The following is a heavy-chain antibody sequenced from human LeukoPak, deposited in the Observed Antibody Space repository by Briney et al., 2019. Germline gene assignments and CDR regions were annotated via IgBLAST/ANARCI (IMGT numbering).Heavy chain of an antibody. J-gene: IGHJ5*02. Sequence: NPGGSLRLSCAASGFTFSNAWMSWVRQAPGKGLEWVGRIKSKTDGGTTDYAAPVKGRFTISRDDSKNTLYLQMNSLKTEDTAVYYCTTQHDYGDHRPSWFDPWGQGTLVTVSS. V-gene: IGHV3-15*01. CDR1: GFTFSNAW. D-gene: IGHD4-17*01. CDR3: TTQHDYGDHRPSWFDP. CDR2: IKSKTDGGTT.